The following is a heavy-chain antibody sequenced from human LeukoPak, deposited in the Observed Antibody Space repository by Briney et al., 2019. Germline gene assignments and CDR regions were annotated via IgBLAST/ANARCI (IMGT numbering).Heavy chain of an antibody. Sequence: GGSLRLSCAASGFTFSSYAMSWVRQAPGKGLEWVSAISGSGGSTYYADSVKGRFTIPRDNSKNTLYLQMNSLRAEDTAVYYCAKRRGVYAILGYYFDYWGQGTLVTVSS. CDR3: AKRRGVYAILGYYFDY. D-gene: IGHD2-8*01. J-gene: IGHJ4*02. V-gene: IGHV3-23*01. CDR1: GFTFSSYA. CDR2: ISGSGGST.